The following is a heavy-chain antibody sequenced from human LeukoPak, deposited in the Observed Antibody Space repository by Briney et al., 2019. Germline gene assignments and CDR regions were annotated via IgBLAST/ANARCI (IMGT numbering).Heavy chain of an antibody. Sequence: ASVKVSCKASGYTFTSYGISWVRQAPGQGLEWMGWISAYNGNTNYAQKLQGRVTMTTDTSTSTAYMELRSLRSDDTAVYYCARDPYYYDSSGYYQADAFDIWGQGTMVTVSS. J-gene: IGHJ3*02. V-gene: IGHV1-18*01. D-gene: IGHD3-22*01. CDR1: GYTFTSYG. CDR2: ISAYNGNT. CDR3: ARDPYYYDSSGYYQADAFDI.